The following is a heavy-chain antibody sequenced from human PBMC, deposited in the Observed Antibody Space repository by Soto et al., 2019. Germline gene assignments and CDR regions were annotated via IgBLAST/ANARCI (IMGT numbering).Heavy chain of an antibody. J-gene: IGHJ6*02. V-gene: IGHV3-23*01. CDR1: GFTFSSYA. D-gene: IGHD3-10*01. Sequence: TGGSLRLSCAASGFTFSSYAMSWVRQAPGKGLEWVSDISGSGGSTYYADSVKGRFTISRDNSKNTLYLQMNSLRAEDTAIYYCAKVGNYYQYGMDVWGQGTTVTVSS. CDR3: AKVGNYYQYGMDV. CDR2: ISGSGGST.